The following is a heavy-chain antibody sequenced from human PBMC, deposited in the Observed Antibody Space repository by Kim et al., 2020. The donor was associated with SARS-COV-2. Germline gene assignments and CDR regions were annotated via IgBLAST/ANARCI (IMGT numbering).Heavy chain of an antibody. CDR3: AKEKDVLGPFDY. CDR2: ISNDGNSQ. D-gene: IGHD3-16*01. CDR1: GFTFSNYG. Sequence: GGSLRLSCAASGFTFSNYGMHWVRQAPGKGLEWVAGISNDGNSQEFADSVKGRFTISRDNSGNTLSLQLNSLRDDDTAVYYCAKEKDVLGPFDYWGQVTLVTVSS. J-gene: IGHJ4*02. V-gene: IGHV3-30*19.